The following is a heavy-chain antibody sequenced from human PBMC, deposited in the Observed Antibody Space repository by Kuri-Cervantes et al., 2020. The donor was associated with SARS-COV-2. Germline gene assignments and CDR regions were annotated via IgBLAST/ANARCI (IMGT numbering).Heavy chain of an antibody. CDR1: GYSFSKYA. CDR3: AREGRGANAAPDAFDI. Sequence: ASVKVSCKASGYSFSKYAVSWVRQAPGQGLEWMGWISPYTDNTHYAPEFQGRITMTRDTSISTAYMELSRLRSDDTAVYYCAREGRGANAAPDAFDIWGQGTMVTVSS. J-gene: IGHJ3*02. V-gene: IGHV1-18*01. D-gene: IGHD1-26*01. CDR2: ISPYTDNT.